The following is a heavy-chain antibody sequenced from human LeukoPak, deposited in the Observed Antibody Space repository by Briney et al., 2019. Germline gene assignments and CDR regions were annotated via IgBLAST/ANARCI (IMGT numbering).Heavy chain of an antibody. V-gene: IGHV3-30*18. CDR1: GLIFSTYV. CDR2: VSNDGSKK. CDR3: AKGYFGSGSYPPYYGMDV. D-gene: IGHD3-10*01. J-gene: IGHJ6*02. Sequence: HTGGSLRLSCAASGLIFSTYVIHWVRQAPGKGLEWVAVVSNDGSKKYYADSVKGRFTISRDNSKNTLFLQVNSLRADDTAVYYCAKGYFGSGSYPPYYGMDVWGQGTTVTVSS.